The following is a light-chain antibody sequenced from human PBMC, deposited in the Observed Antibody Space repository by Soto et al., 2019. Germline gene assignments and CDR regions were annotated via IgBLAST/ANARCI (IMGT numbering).Light chain of an antibody. CDR2: GAP. CDR3: QQYGSSPYT. J-gene: IGKJ2*01. CDR1: QSVSSSS. V-gene: IGKV3-20*01. Sequence: EIVLTQSPGTLSLSPGERATLSCMASQSVSSSSLAGYQQKPGQAPRLLIYGAPNRATGITDRFSGSGSGTDFALSISRLEPEDLAIYYCQQYGSSPYTVGQGTKLEIK.